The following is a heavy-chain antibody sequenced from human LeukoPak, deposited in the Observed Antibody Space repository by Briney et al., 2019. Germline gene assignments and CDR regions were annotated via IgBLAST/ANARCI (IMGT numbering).Heavy chain of an antibody. Sequence: GASVKLSCKASGYTFNRYVISWVRQAPGQGLEWVGWINTYNGNTNYAETLQGRVTTTTDTSTSTAYIEQRSLRSDDRAMYYCARTRAGDFWSGYYGLDYWGQGTLVTVSS. CDR3: ARTRAGDFWSGYYGLDY. D-gene: IGHD3-3*01. V-gene: IGHV1-18*01. J-gene: IGHJ4*02. CDR2: INTYNGNT. CDR1: GYTFNRYV.